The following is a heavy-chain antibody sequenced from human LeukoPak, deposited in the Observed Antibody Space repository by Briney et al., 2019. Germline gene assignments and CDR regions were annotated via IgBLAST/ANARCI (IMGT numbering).Heavy chain of an antibody. CDR1: GFTFSSYD. V-gene: IGHV3-33*01. CDR2: IWYDGSDK. Sequence: GGSLRLSCAASGFTFSSYDMRWVRQAPGKGLEWVALIWYDGSDKYSADSVKGRFTISRDNSKNTLYLQMNSLRAEDTAVYYCASAPYGSGTFLDYWGQGTLVTVSS. J-gene: IGHJ4*02. D-gene: IGHD3-10*01. CDR3: ASAPYGSGTFLDY.